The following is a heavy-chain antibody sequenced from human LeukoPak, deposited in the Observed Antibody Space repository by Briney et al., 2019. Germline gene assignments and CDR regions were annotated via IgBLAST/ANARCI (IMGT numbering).Heavy chain of an antibody. CDR1: GFTFSSYA. V-gene: IGHV3-66*01. Sequence: AGGSLRLSCAASGFTFSSYAMSWVRQAPGKGLEWVSFTYSGGSTYFADSVKGRFTISRDNSKNTLYLQMNSLRAEDTAVYYCARVGAVGGVFRAFDLWGQGTMVTVSS. CDR2: TYSGGST. CDR3: ARVGAVGGVFRAFDL. D-gene: IGHD3-16*01. J-gene: IGHJ3*01.